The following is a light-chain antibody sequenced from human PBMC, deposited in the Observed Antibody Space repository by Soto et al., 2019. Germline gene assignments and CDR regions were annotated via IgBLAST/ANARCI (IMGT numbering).Light chain of an antibody. CDR3: QHYDSAPLT. CDR1: QSVNSRY. V-gene: IGKV3-20*01. CDR2: GAS. Sequence: EVVLTQSPGTLSLSPGERAILSCRASQSVNSRYLAWYQQKHGQAPRLLISGASTRATGVPDRFSGSGSGKDFTLIMNRLEAEDFEVYYCQHYDSAPLTFGGGTKVEI. J-gene: IGKJ4*01.